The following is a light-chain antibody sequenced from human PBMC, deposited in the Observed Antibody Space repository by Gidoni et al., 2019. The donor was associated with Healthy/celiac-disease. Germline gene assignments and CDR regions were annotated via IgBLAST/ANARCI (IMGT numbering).Light chain of an antibody. V-gene: IGKV3-20*01. CDR1: QSVSSSY. CDR3: QQERT. Sequence: IVLTQSLGTLSLSPGERATLSCRASQSVSSSYLASYQQKPGQAPRLLIYGASSRATGIPDRCSGSGSGTDITLTISRLEPEDFAVYYCQQERTFGQGTKVEIK. CDR2: GAS. J-gene: IGKJ1*01.